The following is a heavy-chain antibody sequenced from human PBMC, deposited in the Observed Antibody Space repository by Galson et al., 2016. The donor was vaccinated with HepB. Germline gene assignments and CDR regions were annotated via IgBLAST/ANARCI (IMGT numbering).Heavy chain of an antibody. Sequence: SVKVSCKASNYSSITYGFTWVRQAPGQGLEWMGWISVHNDNTNYAQNVRNRVTMTTDPSTSTAYMELRSLSSEDTAIYYCAGIMGLVLDASFGIEVWFDPWGQGTLVTVSS. CDR1: NYSSITYG. J-gene: IGHJ5*02. D-gene: IGHD2-15*01. CDR3: AGIMGLVLDASFGIEVWFDP. V-gene: IGHV1-18*01. CDR2: ISVHNDNT.